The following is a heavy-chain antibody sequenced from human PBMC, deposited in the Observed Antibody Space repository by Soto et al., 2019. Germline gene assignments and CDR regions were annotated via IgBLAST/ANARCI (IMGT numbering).Heavy chain of an antibody. V-gene: IGHV3-30-3*01. J-gene: IGHJ3*02. CDR1: GFTFSSYA. CDR3: ARDRVREAFDI. CDR2: ISYDGSNK. Sequence: GGSLRLSCAASGFTFSSYAMHWVRQAPGKGLEWVAVISYDGSNKYYADSVKGRFTISRDNSKNTLYLQMNSLRAEDTAVYYCARDRVREAFDIWGQGTMVTVSS.